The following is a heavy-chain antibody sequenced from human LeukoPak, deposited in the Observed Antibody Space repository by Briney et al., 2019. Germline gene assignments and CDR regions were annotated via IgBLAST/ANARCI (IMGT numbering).Heavy chain of an antibody. CDR1: GYTFTSYG. CDR3: ARISSLVLEWLSRWPHAFDI. D-gene: IGHD3-3*01. Sequence: GASVKVSCKASGYTFTSYGISWVRQAPGQGLEWMGWISAYNGNTNYAQKLQGRVTMTTDTSTSTAYMELRSLRSDDTAVYYCARISSLVLEWLSRWPHAFDIWGQGTMVTVSS. CDR2: ISAYNGNT. V-gene: IGHV1-18*01. J-gene: IGHJ3*02.